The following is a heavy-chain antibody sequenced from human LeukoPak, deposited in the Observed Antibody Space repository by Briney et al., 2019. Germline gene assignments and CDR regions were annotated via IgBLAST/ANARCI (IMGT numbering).Heavy chain of an antibody. J-gene: IGHJ6*02. Sequence: GGSLRLSCAASGFTLSSYEMNWVRPAPGKGRGWVSYISSSGSTIYYADSVKGRFTISRDNAKNSLYLQMNSLRAEDTAVYYCARDMRVPAAIRGYYYGMDVWGQGTTVTVSS. D-gene: IGHD2-2*02. CDR2: ISSSGSTI. CDR1: GFTLSSYE. CDR3: ARDMRVPAAIRGYYYGMDV. V-gene: IGHV3-48*03.